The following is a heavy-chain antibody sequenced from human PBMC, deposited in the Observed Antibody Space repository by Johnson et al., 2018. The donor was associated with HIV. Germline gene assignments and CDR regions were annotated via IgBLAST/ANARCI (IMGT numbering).Heavy chain of an antibody. CDR3: ARDRGLDAFDI. Sequence: VQLVESGGGLVQSGGSLRLACVASGFIVGTTYMSWVRQAPVTGLAWVSVIYSGGSTYYADSVKGRFTISRDNSKNTVYLQMNSLRVEDTAVYYCARDRGLDAFDIWGQGTMVTVSS. CDR2: IYSGGST. J-gene: IGHJ3*02. V-gene: IGHV3-66*01. CDR1: GFIVGTTY. D-gene: IGHD3-10*01.